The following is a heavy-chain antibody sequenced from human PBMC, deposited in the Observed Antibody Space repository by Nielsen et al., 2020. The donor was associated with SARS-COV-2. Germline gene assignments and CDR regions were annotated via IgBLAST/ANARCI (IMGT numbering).Heavy chain of an antibody. CDR2: IYFSGRT. CDR3: ARESSGYDHYNYGMDV. J-gene: IGHJ6*02. CDR1: GGSISSGGFY. Sequence: LSLTCTVSGGSISSGGFYWSWIRHHPGKGLEWIGYIYFSGRTCYNPSLKSRVTISVDTSKNQFSLSLRSVTAADTAVYYCARESSGYDHYNYGMDVWGRGTTVTVSS. V-gene: IGHV4-31*03. D-gene: IGHD5-12*01.